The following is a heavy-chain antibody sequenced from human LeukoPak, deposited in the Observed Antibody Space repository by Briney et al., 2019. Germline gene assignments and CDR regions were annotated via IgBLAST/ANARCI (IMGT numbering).Heavy chain of an antibody. J-gene: IGHJ6*03. CDR2: IDYRGNT. Sequence: SETLSLTCTVSGDSITSNHYYWGWIRQPPGRGLEWIGSIDYRGNTYYNASLKTRVTISIDTSKNQFSLSLSSVTAADTALYYCARHLFNYYYYYMDVWGEGTTVAVSS. V-gene: IGHV4-39*01. CDR3: ARHLFNYYYYYMDV. D-gene: IGHD3-3*01. CDR1: GDSITSNHYY.